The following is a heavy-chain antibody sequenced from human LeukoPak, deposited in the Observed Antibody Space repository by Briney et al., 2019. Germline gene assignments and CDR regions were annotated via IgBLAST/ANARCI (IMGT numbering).Heavy chain of an antibody. CDR1: GGSISSSSYY. CDR2: IYTSGST. V-gene: IGHV4-61*02. D-gene: IGHD3-10*01. Sequence: SETLSLTCTVSGGSISSSSYYWSWIRQPAGKGLEWIGRIYTSGSTNYNPSLKSRVTISVDTSKNQFSLKLSSVTAADTAVYYCASGNYYGSGSYYMADYWGQGTLVTVSS. J-gene: IGHJ4*02. CDR3: ASGNYYGSGSYYMADY.